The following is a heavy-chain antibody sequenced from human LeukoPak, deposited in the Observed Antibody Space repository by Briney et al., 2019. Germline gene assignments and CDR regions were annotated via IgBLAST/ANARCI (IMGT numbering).Heavy chain of an antibody. V-gene: IGHV1-18*01. CDR3: ARNKSTVVGDY. CDR1: GYAFSNSG. J-gene: IGHJ4*02. Sequence: WASVKVSCKSSGYAFSNSGNGWVRLAPGQGLEWMGWITPNNGYAHYAQKLQGRVTMTTDTFTSTAYMELRSLRSDDTAEYYCARNKSTVVGDYWGQGTLVTVSS. CDR2: ITPNNGYA. D-gene: IGHD2-2*01.